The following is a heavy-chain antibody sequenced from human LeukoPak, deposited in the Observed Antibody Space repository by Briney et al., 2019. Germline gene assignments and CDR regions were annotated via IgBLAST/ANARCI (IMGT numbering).Heavy chain of an antibody. CDR3: ATGIFGSGSYPDF. CDR2: IWHDGSHK. D-gene: IGHD3-10*01. Sequence: PGGSLRLSCAASGFAFNTYAMHWVRQAPGQGLEWVALIWHDGSHKFYSNSVRGQFTISRDNSKNTVSLQMNNLRPEDTAVYYCATGIFGSGSYPDFWGQGTLVTVSS. J-gene: IGHJ4*02. CDR1: GFAFNTYA. V-gene: IGHV3-33*01.